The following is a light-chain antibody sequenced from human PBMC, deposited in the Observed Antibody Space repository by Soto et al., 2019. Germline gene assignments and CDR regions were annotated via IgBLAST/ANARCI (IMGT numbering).Light chain of an antibody. V-gene: IGLV2-23*01. CDR1: SRDVGTYTL. Sequence: QSVLTQPASVSGSPVQSITISCTGTSRDVGTYTLVSWYQHYPGKAPKLIIYEGSKRPSGVSNRFSASKTGRTASLTISGLQPEDEADYYCCSYAGSSSVVFGGGTKLTVL. CDR3: CSYAGSSSVV. CDR2: EGS. J-gene: IGLJ2*01.